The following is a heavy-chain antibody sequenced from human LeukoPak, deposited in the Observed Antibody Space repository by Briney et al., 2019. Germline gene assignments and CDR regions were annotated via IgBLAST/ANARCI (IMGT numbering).Heavy chain of an antibody. J-gene: IGHJ6*03. Sequence: PSETLSLTCTVSGGSLSSYYWSWIRQPPGKGLQWIGYIHYSGSTNYNPSLKSRVTISVNMSKNQFSLRLSSVTAADTAVYYCARATEGGYTYDYFYYYYMDVWGKGTTVTISS. CDR3: ARATEGGYTYDYFYYYYMDV. CDR2: IHYSGST. V-gene: IGHV4-59*01. D-gene: IGHD5-18*01. CDR1: GGSLSSYY.